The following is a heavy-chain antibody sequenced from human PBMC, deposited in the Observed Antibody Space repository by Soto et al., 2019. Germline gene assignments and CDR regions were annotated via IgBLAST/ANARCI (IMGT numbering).Heavy chain of an antibody. V-gene: IGHV3-9*01. Sequence: GGSLRLSCAASGFTFDDYAMHWVRQAPGKGLEWVSGISWNSGSIGYADSVKGRFTISRDNAKNSLYLQMNSLRAEDTALYYCAKAFGAAASYYYMDVWGKGTTVTVSS. CDR1: GFTFDDYA. J-gene: IGHJ6*03. D-gene: IGHD3-16*01. CDR2: ISWNSGSI. CDR3: AKAFGAAASYYYMDV.